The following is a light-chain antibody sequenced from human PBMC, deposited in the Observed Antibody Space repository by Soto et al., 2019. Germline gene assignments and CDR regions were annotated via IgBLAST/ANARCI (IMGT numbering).Light chain of an antibody. J-gene: IGKJ3*01. Sequence: DIQMTQSPSSLSASVGDRVTITCRASQSISSYLNWYQQKPGKAPKLLIYAASSLQSGVPSRFSGSGSGTDFTLTISSLQPEEFATYYCQQSYITPPTFGPGTKVDIK. CDR1: QSISSY. V-gene: IGKV1-39*01. CDR3: QQSYITPPT. CDR2: AAS.